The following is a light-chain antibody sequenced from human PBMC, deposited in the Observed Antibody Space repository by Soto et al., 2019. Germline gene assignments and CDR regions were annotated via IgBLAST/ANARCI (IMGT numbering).Light chain of an antibody. V-gene: IGKV3-20*01. J-gene: IGKJ4*01. CDR2: GAS. CDR3: RQYGTSLGLA. CDR1: QSVTSNY. Sequence: EIVLTQSLGTLSLSPGERATLSCRASQSVTSNYLAWYQEKTGQTPRLLIYGASRRATGIPDRFSGSGSGTDFTLTISRLEPEDFAVYYCRQYGTSLGLAFGGGTKVEIK.